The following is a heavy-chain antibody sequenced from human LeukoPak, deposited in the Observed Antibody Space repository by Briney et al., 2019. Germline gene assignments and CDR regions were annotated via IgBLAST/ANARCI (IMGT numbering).Heavy chain of an antibody. CDR1: GYTFTSYA. D-gene: IGHD1-26*01. CDR3: ARDLIVGAKRTNWFDP. J-gene: IGHJ5*02. V-gene: IGHV1-3*01. Sequence: ASVTVSCKASGYTFTSYAMHWVRQAPGQRLEWMGWINAGNGNTKYSQKFQGRVTITRDTSASTGYMELSRLRSEDTAVYYCARDLIVGAKRTNWFDPGGQGTLVTVS. CDR2: INAGNGNT.